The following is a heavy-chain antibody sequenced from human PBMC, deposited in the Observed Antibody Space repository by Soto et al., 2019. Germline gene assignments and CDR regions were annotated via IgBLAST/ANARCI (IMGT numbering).Heavy chain of an antibody. V-gene: IGHV1-69*01. D-gene: IGHD3-9*01. CDR3: ARQIFAADY. Sequence: QVQLVQSGAEVKKPGSSLKVACEAPGGTFDHAAITWVRQAPGQGLEWVGGINPMFNSTHYAQKFQGRVTITADAVTSTAFMKLRGLTSDDTAVYYCARQIFAADYWGQGTLLVVSS. J-gene: IGHJ4*02. CDR1: GGTFDHAA. CDR2: INPMFNST.